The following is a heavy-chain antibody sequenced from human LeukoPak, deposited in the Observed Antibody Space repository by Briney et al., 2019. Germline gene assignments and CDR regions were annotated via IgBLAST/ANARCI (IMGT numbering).Heavy chain of an antibody. CDR1: GFTFSSYV. CDR3: AKGERKYYYHYMDV. J-gene: IGHJ6*03. Sequence: PGGSLRLSCEASGFTFSSYVMHWVRQAPGKWLEWVAVIWSDGSNKYYADSVKGRFTISRDNSNNTVILQVDSLRAEDTGIYYCAKGERKYYYHYMDVWGKGTSVTVSS. CDR2: IWSDGSNK. V-gene: IGHV3-33*06.